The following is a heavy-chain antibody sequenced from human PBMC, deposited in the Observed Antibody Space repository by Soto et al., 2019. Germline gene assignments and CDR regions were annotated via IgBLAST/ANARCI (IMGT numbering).Heavy chain of an antibody. CDR2: ISSSGSTI. J-gene: IGHJ6*02. CDR1: GFTFSSYE. D-gene: IGHD2-2*01. CDR3: ARYCSSTSCIDYYYYYGMDV. Sequence: PGGSLRLSCAASGFTFSSYEMNWVRQAPGKGLEWVSYISSSGSTIYYADSVKGRFTISRDNAKNSLYLQMNSLRAEDTAVYYCARYCSSTSCIDYYYYYGMDVWGQGTTVTVSS. V-gene: IGHV3-48*03.